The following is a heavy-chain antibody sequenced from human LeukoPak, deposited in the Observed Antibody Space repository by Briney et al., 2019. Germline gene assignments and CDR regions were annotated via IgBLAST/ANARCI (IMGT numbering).Heavy chain of an antibody. J-gene: IGHJ4*02. CDR1: GLTFSSDG. CDR3: ARTYYYDSGGSPPGY. CDR2: IWYEGTNK. D-gene: IGHD3-22*01. Sequence: GRSLRLSCAASGLTFSSDGMGGVCQAPGKGLERVAVIWYEGTNKKFADSVQGRFTISRDNSQNTLYLQMNSLRAEATAVYYCARTYYYDSGGSPPGYWGQGTLVTVSS. V-gene: IGHV3-33*01.